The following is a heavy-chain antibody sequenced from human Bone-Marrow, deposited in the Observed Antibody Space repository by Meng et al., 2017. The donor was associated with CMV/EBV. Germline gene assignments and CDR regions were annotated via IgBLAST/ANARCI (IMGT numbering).Heavy chain of an antibody. CDR2: ISNGAGST. J-gene: IGHJ4*02. V-gene: IGHV3-23*01. Sequence: GGSLRLSCAASGFTFSDSAMSWVRQTPTKGLEWVSAISNGAGSTFYADSVKGRFIISRDNSNNTVHLQMNSLRVEATAIYYCAKAPILDRNFDYWGQGTLVTVSS. D-gene: IGHD3-22*01. CDR3: AKAPILDRNFDY. CDR1: GFTFSDSA.